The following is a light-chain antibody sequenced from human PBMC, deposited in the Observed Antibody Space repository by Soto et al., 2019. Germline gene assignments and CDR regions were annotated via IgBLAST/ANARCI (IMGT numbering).Light chain of an antibody. CDR3: QQYNNWPQT. Sequence: EIVMTQYPATLSVSPGERATLSCRASQSVSSNLAWYQQKPGQAPRLLIHGASTRATGIPARFSGSGSGTEFTLTISSLQSEDFAVYYCQQYNNWPQTFGQGTKVEIK. J-gene: IGKJ1*01. CDR2: GAS. CDR1: QSVSSN. V-gene: IGKV3-15*01.